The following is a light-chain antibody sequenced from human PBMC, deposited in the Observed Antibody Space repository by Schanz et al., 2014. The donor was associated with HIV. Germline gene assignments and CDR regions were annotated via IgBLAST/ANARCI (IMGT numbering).Light chain of an antibody. J-gene: IGLJ3*02. V-gene: IGLV2-8*01. Sequence: QSALTQPRSVSGSPGQSVTISCTGTSSDVGDYNYVSWYQQHPGKAPKIMIYEVSKRPSGVPDRFSGSKSGNTASLTVSGLQAEDEADYYCTSYAGSNNVVFGGGTKLTVL. CDR2: EVS. CDR1: SSDVGDYNY. CDR3: TSYAGSNNVV.